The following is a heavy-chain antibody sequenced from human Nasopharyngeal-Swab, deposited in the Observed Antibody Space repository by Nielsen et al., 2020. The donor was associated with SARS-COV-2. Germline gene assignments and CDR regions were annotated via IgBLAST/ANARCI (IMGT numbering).Heavy chain of an antibody. CDR2: INPSGGST. CDR3: ARVGGARGYSYGQFDY. V-gene: IGHV1-46*01. J-gene: IGHJ4*02. D-gene: IGHD5-18*01. CDR1: GYTFTSYY. Sequence: ASVKVFCKASGYTFTSYYMHWVRQAPGQGLEWMGIINPSGGSTSYAQKFQGRVTMTRDTSTSTVYMELSSLRSEDTAVYYCARVGGARGYSYGQFDYWGQGTLVTVSS.